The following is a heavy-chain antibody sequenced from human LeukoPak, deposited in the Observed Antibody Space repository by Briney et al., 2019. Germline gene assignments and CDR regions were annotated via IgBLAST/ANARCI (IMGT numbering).Heavy chain of an antibody. CDR1: GGTFSNYA. Sequence: SVKVSCKASGGTFSNYAISWVRQAPGQGLEWMGGIIPIFGTANYAQKFQGRVTITADESTSTAYMELSSLRSEDTAVYYCAREPTVISKMGDYWGQGTLVTVSS. V-gene: IGHV1-69*13. J-gene: IGHJ4*02. CDR3: AREPTVISKMGDY. D-gene: IGHD4-17*01. CDR2: IIPIFGTA.